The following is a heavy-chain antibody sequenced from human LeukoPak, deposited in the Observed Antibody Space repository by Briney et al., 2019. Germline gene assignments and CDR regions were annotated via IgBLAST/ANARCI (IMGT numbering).Heavy chain of an antibody. Sequence: PGGSLRLSCAASGFTFSSYGMHWVRQAPGKGLEWVAVISYDGSNKYYADSVKGRFTISRDNSKNTLYLQMNSLRAEDTAVYYCARASGAPGGMDVWGQGTTVTVSS. J-gene: IGHJ6*02. CDR2: ISYDGSNK. CDR3: ARASGAPGGMDV. D-gene: IGHD6-19*01. CDR1: GFTFSSYG. V-gene: IGHV3-30*03.